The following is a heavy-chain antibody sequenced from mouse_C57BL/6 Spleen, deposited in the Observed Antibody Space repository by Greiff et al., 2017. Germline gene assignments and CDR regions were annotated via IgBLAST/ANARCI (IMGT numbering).Heavy chain of an antibody. V-gene: IGHV2-6*03. CDR2: IWSDGST. CDR1: GFSLTSYG. D-gene: IGHD2-5*01. CDR3: ASHYSNYGYFDV. J-gene: IGHJ1*03. Sequence: VKLMESGPGLVAPSQSLSITCTVSGFSLTSYGVHWVRQPPGKGLEWLVVIWSDGSTTYNSALKSRLSISKDNSKSQVFLKMNSLQTDDTAMYYWASHYSNYGYFDVWGTGTTVTVSS.